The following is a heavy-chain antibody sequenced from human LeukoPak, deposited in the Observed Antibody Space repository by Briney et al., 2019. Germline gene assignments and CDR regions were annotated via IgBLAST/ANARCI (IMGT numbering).Heavy chain of an antibody. CDR3: ASAGGFWSGYYTEAFDI. CDR1: GGSISSGSYY. D-gene: IGHD3-3*01. CDR2: IYTSGST. Sequence: SQTLSLTCTVSGGSISSGSYYWSWIRQPAGKGLEWIGRIYTSGSTNYNPSLKSRVTISVDTSKNQFSLKLSSVTAADTAVYYCASAGGFWSGYYTEAFDIWGQGTMVTVSS. J-gene: IGHJ3*02. V-gene: IGHV4-61*02.